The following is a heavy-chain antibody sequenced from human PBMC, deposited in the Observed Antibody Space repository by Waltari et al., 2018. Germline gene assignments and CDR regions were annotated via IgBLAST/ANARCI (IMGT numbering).Heavy chain of an antibody. V-gene: IGHV3-23*01. CDR1: GLTFSSYA. D-gene: IGHD6-19*01. CDR2: ISGSGGST. Sequence: EVQLLESGGGLVQPGGSLRLSCAASGLTFSSYAMTWVRQAPGKGLDWVSAISGSGGSTYYADSVKGRFTISRDNSKNTLYLQMNSLRAEDTAVYYCAKPRYSGWSSFDYWGQGTLVTVSS. J-gene: IGHJ4*02. CDR3: AKPRYSGWSSFDY.